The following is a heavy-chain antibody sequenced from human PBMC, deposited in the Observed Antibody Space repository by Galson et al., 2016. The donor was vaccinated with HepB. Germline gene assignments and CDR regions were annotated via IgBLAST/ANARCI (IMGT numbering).Heavy chain of an antibody. CDR2: IKRDGTEK. V-gene: IGHV3-7*01. CDR3: ARLGGWEIQYYYYGLDV. Sequence: SLRLSCAASGFTFSSSWMSWVRQTPGKGLEWVANIKRDGTEKYYVDSVKGRFTISRDNAKNSLYLQMNRLRAEDTAVYYCARLGGWEIQYYYYGLDVWGQGTTVTVSS. D-gene: IGHD1-26*01. CDR1: GFTFSSSW. J-gene: IGHJ6*02.